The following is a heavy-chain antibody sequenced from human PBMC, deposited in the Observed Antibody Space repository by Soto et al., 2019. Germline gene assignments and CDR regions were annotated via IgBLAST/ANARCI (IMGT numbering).Heavy chain of an antibody. CDR1: GYTFTSYN. D-gene: IGHD3-10*01. CDR3: ARASGRFGELYGFDP. Sequence: QVQLVQSGAEVKKPGASVKVSCKASGYTFTSYNMHWVRQAPGQGLEWVGMINPIGFSTTYAQKFRGRVTITRDTSTSIVYMELTNLRSEDTAVYYCARASGRFGELYGFDPWGQGTLVTVSS. V-gene: IGHV1-46*01. CDR2: INPIGFST. J-gene: IGHJ5*02.